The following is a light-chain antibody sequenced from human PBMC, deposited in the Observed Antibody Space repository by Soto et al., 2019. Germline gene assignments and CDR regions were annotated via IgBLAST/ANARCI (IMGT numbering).Light chain of an antibody. Sequence: EVGLTRSPGTLSLSPGERASRSCGASQSVTNNYLAWYQQKPGLAPRLLIYDASSRATGIPDRFSGSGSGTDFTLTISRLEPEHFAVYSCQQNAHSPISFGPGTRLE. CDR1: QSVTNNY. J-gene: IGKJ5*01. CDR2: DAS. CDR3: QQNAHSPIS. V-gene: IGKV3D-20*01.